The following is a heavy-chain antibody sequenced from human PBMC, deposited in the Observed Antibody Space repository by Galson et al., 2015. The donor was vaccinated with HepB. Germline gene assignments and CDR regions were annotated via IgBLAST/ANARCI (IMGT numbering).Heavy chain of an antibody. Sequence: SLRLSCAASGFTFSSYAMSWVRQAPGKGLEWVSVIYSGGSTYYADSVKGRFTISRDNSKNTLYLQMNSLRAEDTAVYYCARERTYYYDSSGYYYVGGATGNAFDIWGQGTMVTVSS. CDR2: IYSGGST. V-gene: IGHV3-66*01. J-gene: IGHJ3*02. D-gene: IGHD3-22*01. CDR3: ARERTYYYDSSGYYYVGGATGNAFDI. CDR1: GFTFSSYA.